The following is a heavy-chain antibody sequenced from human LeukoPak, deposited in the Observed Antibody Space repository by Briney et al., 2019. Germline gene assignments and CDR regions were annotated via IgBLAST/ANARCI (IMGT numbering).Heavy chain of an antibody. CDR3: ARLVGDNYYDSSGPYGMDA. CDR2: IYPGDSDT. V-gene: IGHV5-51*01. J-gene: IGHJ6*02. D-gene: IGHD3-22*01. CDR1: GYSFTSYW. Sequence: GESLKISCKGSGYSFTSYWIGWVRQMPGKGLEWMGIIYPGDSDTRYSPSFQGQVTISADKSISTAYLQWSSLKASDTAMYYCARLVGDNYYDSSGPYGMDAWGQGTTVTVSS.